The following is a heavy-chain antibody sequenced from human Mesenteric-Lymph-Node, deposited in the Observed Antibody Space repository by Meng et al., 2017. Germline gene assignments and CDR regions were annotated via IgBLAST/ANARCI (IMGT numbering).Heavy chain of an antibody. CDR1: GYSISSGYY. CDR3: ARVVSGGVFES. CDR2: IYHSGDT. V-gene: IGHV4-38-2*02. J-gene: IGHJ4*02. D-gene: IGHD6-19*01. Sequence: GSLRLSCSVAGYSISSGYYWGWIRQPPGKGLEWIGNIYHSGDTYYNPSLKSRLTISVDTLKNQFSLKLTSVTASDTAVYFCARVVSGGVFESWGQGTLVTVSS.